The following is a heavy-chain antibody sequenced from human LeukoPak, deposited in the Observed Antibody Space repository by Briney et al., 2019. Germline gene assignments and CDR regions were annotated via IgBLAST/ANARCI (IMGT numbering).Heavy chain of an antibody. CDR2: IYYSGST. J-gene: IGHJ5*02. V-gene: IGHV4-59*01. CDR3: ARARSPSSGYLLRDHNWFDP. Sequence: SETLSLTCTVSGGSISSYYWSWIRQPPGKGLEWIGYIYYSGSTNYNPSLKSRVTISVDTSKNQFSLKLSSVTAADTAVYYCARARSPSSGYLLRDHNWFDPWGQGTLVTVSS. D-gene: IGHD3-22*01. CDR1: GGSISSYY.